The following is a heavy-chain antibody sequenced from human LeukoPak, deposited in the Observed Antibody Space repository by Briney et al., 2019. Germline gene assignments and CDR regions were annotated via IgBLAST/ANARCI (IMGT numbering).Heavy chain of an antibody. D-gene: IGHD6-13*01. J-gene: IGHJ1*01. Sequence: GGALRLSCAASGFTFSSYSMNWVRQAPGKGLEWVAVIWYDGSNKYYADSVKGRFTISRDNAKNSLYLQRNSLRAEDTAVYYSSLEGSSWYRYFQHWGQGTLVTVSS. V-gene: IGHV3-33*03. CDR2: IWYDGSNK. CDR3: SLEGSSWYRYFQH. CDR1: GFTFSSYS.